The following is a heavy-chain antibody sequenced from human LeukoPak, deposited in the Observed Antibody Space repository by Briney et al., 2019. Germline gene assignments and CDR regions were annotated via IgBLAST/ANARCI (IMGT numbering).Heavy chain of an antibody. J-gene: IGHJ4*02. CDR1: GFTFSSYE. Sequence: QPGGSLRLSCAASGFTFSSYEMNWVRQAPGKGLEWVSHIGSSGGTIYYADSVKGQFTISRDNAKNSLYLQMNSLRAEDTAVYYCARKGSVYTSSWSCFDCWGQGTLVTVS. CDR2: IGSSGGTI. CDR3: ARKGSVYTSSWSCFDC. D-gene: IGHD6-13*01. V-gene: IGHV3-48*03.